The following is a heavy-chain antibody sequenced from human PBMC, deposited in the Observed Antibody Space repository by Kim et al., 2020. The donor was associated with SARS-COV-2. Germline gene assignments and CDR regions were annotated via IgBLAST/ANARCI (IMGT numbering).Heavy chain of an antibody. CDR3: ARLKSGCTLDY. V-gene: IGHV3-30-3*01. J-gene: IGHJ4*02. Sequence: GGSLRLSCVASEFTFSNYAMHWVRQAPGKGLEWVAVISYDGSNKYYADSVKGRITISRDNSKNTLYLQMNSLRAEDTAVYYCARLKSGCTLDYWGQGTLVTVSS. D-gene: IGHD7-27*01. CDR1: EFTFSNYA. CDR2: ISYDGSNK.